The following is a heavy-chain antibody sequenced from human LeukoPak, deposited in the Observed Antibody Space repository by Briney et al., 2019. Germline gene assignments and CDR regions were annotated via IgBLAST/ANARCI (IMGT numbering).Heavy chain of an antibody. CDR3: AKDAFGGPDAFDI. CDR2: ISSGGSTI. CDR1: GFAFSDYY. D-gene: IGHD3-10*01. J-gene: IGHJ3*02. Sequence: GGSLRLSCAVSGFAFSDYYMSWIRQAPGKGLEWVSYISSGGSTISHADSVKGRFTISRDNAENSLYLQMNSLRAEDTAVYYCAKDAFGGPDAFDIWGQGTMVTVSS. V-gene: IGHV3-11*01.